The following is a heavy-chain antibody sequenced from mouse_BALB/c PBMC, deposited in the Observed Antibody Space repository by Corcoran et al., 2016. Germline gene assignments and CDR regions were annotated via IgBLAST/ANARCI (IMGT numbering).Heavy chain of an antibody. CDR3: ARSNWFDY. V-gene: IGHV14-3*02. CDR1: GFNITDTY. J-gene: IGHJ2*01. CDR2: IDPANGNT. Sequence: EEQLQQSGAELVKPGASVKLSCTASGFNITDTYMHWVKQRPEQGMEWIGRIDPANGNTKYDPKFQGKATITADTSSNTAYLQLSSLTSEDTAVYYCARSNWFDYWGQGTTLTVSS.